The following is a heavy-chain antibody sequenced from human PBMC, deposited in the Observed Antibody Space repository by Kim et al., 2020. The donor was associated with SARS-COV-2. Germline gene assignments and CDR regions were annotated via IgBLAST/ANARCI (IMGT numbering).Heavy chain of an antibody. CDR3: ARDLAEAYFVVVPAARGLFDY. CDR1: GGSISSSSYY. CDR2: IYYSGST. D-gene: IGHD2-2*01. Sequence: SETLSLTCTVSGGSISSSSYYWGWIRQPPGKGLEWIGSIYYSGSTYYNPSLKSRVTISVDTSKNQFSLKLSSVTAADTAVYYCARDLAEAYFVVVPAARGLFDYWGQGTLVTVSS. J-gene: IGHJ4*02. V-gene: IGHV4-39*07.